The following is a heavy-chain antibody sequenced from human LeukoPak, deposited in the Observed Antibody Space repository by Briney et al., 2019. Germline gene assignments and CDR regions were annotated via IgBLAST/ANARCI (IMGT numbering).Heavy chain of an antibody. V-gene: IGHV3-23*01. CDR3: AKTNSGSYYDFDY. J-gene: IGHJ4*02. CDR2: ISGSGGST. Sequence: LPGGSMRLSCAASGFTFSSYAMSWVRQAPGKGLEWVSAISGSGGSTYYADSVKGRFIISRDNSKNTLYLQMNSLRAEDTAVYYCAKTNSGSYYDFDYWGREPWSPSPQ. CDR1: GFTFSSYA. D-gene: IGHD1-26*01.